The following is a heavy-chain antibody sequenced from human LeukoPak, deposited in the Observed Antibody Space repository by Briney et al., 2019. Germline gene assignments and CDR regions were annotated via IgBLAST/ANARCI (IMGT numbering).Heavy chain of an antibody. CDR3: AKAGNQLLNYYYYYYMDV. V-gene: IGHV3-23*01. CDR2: ISGSGGST. Sequence: PGGSLRLSCATSGFAFSTYAVSWVRQAPGEGLEWVSAISGSGGSTYHADSVKGRFTISRDSSKNTVYLQMNSLRVEDAAVYYCAKAGNQLLNYYYYYYMDVWGKGTTVTVSS. J-gene: IGHJ6*03. D-gene: IGHD2-2*01. CDR1: GFAFSTYA.